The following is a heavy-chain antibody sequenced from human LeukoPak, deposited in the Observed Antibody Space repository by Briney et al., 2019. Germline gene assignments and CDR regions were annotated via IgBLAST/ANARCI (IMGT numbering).Heavy chain of an antibody. D-gene: IGHD3-22*01. CDR1: GGSISSNSYY. J-gene: IGHJ5*02. CDR2: IYYSGST. Sequence: LETLSLTYTVSGGSISSNSYYWGWIRQPPGKGLEWIGSIYYSGSTYYNPSLKSRVTISVDTSKNQFSLKLSSVTAADTAVYYCARQMVMDHILWFDPWGQGTLVTVSS. CDR3: ARQMVMDHILWFDP. V-gene: IGHV4-39*01.